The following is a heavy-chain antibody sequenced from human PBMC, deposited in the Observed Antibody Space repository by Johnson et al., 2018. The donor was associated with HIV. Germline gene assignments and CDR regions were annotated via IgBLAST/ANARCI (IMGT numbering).Heavy chain of an antibody. CDR3: ARAHLIFPKNAFDI. D-gene: IGHD3-3*02. CDR2: IWYDGSEK. CDR1: GFTFSSYG. V-gene: IGHV3-33*01. Sequence: QVQLVESGGGVVQPGGSLRLSCAASGFTFSSYGMHWVRQAPGKGLEWVAVIWYDGSEKYYVDSVKGRFTISRDNVKNSVYLLMNSLRVEDTAVYYCARAHLIFPKNAFDIWGQGTMVSVSS. J-gene: IGHJ3*02.